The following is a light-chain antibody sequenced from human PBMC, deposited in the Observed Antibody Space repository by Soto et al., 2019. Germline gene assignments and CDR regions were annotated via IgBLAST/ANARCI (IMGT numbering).Light chain of an antibody. CDR1: QSLVYSDGNTY. CDR3: MHATHWPLYA. V-gene: IGKV2-30*01. Sequence: DVVMTQSPLPLPVTLGQPASISCRSSQSLVYSDGNTYLNWFHQRPGQSPRRLIYKVSNRDSGXPXRXSGSGSCADFTLKISRVEAEDVGVYNCMHATHWPLYASGQGTKLEIK. CDR2: KVS. J-gene: IGKJ2*01.